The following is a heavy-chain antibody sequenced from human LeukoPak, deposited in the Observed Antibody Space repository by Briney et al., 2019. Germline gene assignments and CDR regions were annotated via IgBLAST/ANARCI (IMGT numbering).Heavy chain of an antibody. CDR3: GRIIPLVATIVD. D-gene: IGHD5-12*01. Sequence: SESLSLTCTVSGGSISSYYWTWIRRPPGKGLEWLGYIFDSGTTNYNPSLKSRITISVDTSKNQFSLKMSSVTAADTAVYYCGRIIPLVATIVDWGQGTLVTVSS. J-gene: IGHJ4*02. CDR2: IFDSGTT. CDR1: GGSISSYY. V-gene: IGHV4-59*01.